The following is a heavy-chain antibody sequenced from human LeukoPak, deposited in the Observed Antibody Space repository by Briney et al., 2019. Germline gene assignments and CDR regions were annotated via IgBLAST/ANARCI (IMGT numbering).Heavy chain of an antibody. CDR3: ARDRLHYYDSSGHDAFDI. CDR2: IIPIFGTA. V-gene: IGHV1-69*05. Sequence: ASVKVSCKASGGTFSSYAISWVRQAPGQGLEWMGGIIPIFGTANYAQKFQGRVTITTDESTSTAYMELSSLRSEDAAVYYCARDRLHYYDSSGHDAFDIWGQGTMVTVSS. D-gene: IGHD3-22*01. CDR1: GGTFSSYA. J-gene: IGHJ3*02.